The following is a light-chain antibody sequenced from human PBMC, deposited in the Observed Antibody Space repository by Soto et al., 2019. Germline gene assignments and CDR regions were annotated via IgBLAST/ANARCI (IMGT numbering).Light chain of an antibody. CDR1: QGIGNY. CDR2: AAS. Sequence: DFQLTQSPSSLSASVGDRVTITCRASQGIGNYLAWYQQKPGKVPNLLISAASTLRSGIPSRFSGSGSGTDFTLTISSLQTADVANYYCQKYDSAPKTFGQGNKVEIK. V-gene: IGKV1-27*01. CDR3: QKYDSAPKT. J-gene: IGKJ1*01.